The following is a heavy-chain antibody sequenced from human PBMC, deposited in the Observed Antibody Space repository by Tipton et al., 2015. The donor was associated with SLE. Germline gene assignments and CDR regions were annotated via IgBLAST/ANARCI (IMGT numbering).Heavy chain of an antibody. CDR2: FYYSGNA. J-gene: IGHJ3*02. CDR1: GGSISSHY. V-gene: IGHV4-59*11. Sequence: TLSLTCTVSGGSISSHYWTWIRQPPGKGLEWIGYFYYSGNAKYNPSLKRRVTISGDTSKNQFSLKLSSVTAADTAIYYCARDPDLQLCSGTTCPDDFDILGQGTMVTVAS. D-gene: IGHD2-2*01. CDR3: ARDPDLQLCSGTTCPDDFDI.